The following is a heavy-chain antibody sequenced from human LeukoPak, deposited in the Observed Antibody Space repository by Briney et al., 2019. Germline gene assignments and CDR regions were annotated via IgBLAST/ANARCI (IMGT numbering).Heavy chain of an antibody. D-gene: IGHD6-13*01. J-gene: IGHJ6*02. CDR1: GFTFSSYW. CDR2: IKRDGSST. CDR3: ARDRSSSSWYRPYYYYGMDV. V-gene: IGHV3-74*01. Sequence: PGGSLRLSCAASGFTFSSYWMHWVRQAPGKGLVWVSRIKRDGSSTSYADSVKGRFTISRDNAKNTLYLQMNSLRAEDTAVYYCARDRSSSSWYRPYYYYGMDVWGQGTTVTVSS.